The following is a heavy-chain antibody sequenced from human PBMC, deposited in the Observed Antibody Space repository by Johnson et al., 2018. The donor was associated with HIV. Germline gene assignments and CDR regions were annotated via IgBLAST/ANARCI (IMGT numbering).Heavy chain of an antibody. V-gene: IGHV3-74*01. CDR2: INSDGSTT. CDR1: GFTFSSYW. J-gene: IGHJ3*02. Sequence: VQLVESGGGLVQPGGSLRLSCAASGFTFSSYWMHWVRQAPGKGLVWVSRINSDGSTTSYADSVKGRFTISRDTAKNTLYLQINRLEAEDTAVYYCALSGGAAAYDAFDIWGQGTMVTVSS. CDR3: ALSGGAAAYDAFDI. D-gene: IGHD6-13*01.